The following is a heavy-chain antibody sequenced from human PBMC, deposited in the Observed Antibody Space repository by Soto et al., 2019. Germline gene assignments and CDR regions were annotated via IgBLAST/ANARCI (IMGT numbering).Heavy chain of an antibody. CDR2: IDWDDDK. Sequence: SGPTLVNPTQTLTLTCTFSGFSLSTSGMCVSWIRQPPGKALEWLARIDWDDDKYYSTSLKTRLTISKDTSKNQVVLTMTNMDPVDTATYYCARILSDYYDSSGKYYYGMDVWGQGTTVTVSS. CDR1: GFSLSTSGMC. J-gene: IGHJ6*02. CDR3: ARILSDYYDSSGKYYYGMDV. D-gene: IGHD3-22*01. V-gene: IGHV2-70*11.